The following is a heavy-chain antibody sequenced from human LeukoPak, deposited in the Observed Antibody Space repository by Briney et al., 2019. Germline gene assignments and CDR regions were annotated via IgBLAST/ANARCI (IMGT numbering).Heavy chain of an antibody. D-gene: IGHD1-26*01. CDR3: AKKDATNYYKGTVDV. CDR2: ISSSSSYI. CDR1: GFTFSSYS. Sequence: GGSLRLSCAASGFTFSSYSMNWVRQAPGKGLEWVSSISSSSSYIYYADSVKGRFTISRDNAKNSLYLQMNSLRAEDTAVYYCAKKDATNYYKGTVDVWGQGTMVTVSS. J-gene: IGHJ3*01. V-gene: IGHV3-21*01.